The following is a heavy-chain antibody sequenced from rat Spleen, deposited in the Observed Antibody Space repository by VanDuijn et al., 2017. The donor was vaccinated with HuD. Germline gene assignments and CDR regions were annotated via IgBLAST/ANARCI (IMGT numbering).Heavy chain of an antibody. D-gene: IGHD1-2*01. CDR2: ISFEGSNT. CDR3: TTSNYYSSYIYLDA. Sequence: EVQLVESGGGLVQPGRSLKLSCAALGFTFSNYYMAWVRQAPKKGLEWIASISFEGSNTYYGDSVKGRFTISRDNAKSTLYLQMDSLRSEDTATYFCTTSNYYSSYIYLDAWGQGASVTVS. V-gene: IGHV5-22*01. CDR1: GFTFSNYY. J-gene: IGHJ4*01.